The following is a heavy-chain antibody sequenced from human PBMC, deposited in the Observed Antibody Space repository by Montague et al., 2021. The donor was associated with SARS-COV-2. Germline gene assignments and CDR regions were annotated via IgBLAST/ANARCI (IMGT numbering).Heavy chain of an antibody. V-gene: IGHV3-23*01. Sequence: SLRLSCAASGFPFSRHAMTWFRQVPGKGLEWISAISISGDRTYYSDSVKGRFTISRDNSKNTLFLQMNSLRGEDTAIYYCANEIRPNDHWGRGTLVTVSS. CDR2: ISISGDRT. CDR1: GFPFSRHA. J-gene: IGHJ4*02. CDR3: ANEIRPNDH. D-gene: IGHD3-10*01.